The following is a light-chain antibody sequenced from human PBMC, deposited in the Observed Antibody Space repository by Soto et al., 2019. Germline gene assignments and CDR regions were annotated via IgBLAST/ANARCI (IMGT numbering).Light chain of an antibody. CDR1: SSDVGTYKF. V-gene: IGLV2-14*02. J-gene: IGLJ2*01. CDR3: SSYTSSSTLV. CDR2: EGS. Sequence: QSALTQPAAVSGSPGQSITISCTGTSSDVGTYKFVSWFQVHPGEAPKVIIYEGSKRPSGVSNRFSGSKSGDTASLTISALRAEDEADYYCSSYTSSSTLVFGGGTKLTVL.